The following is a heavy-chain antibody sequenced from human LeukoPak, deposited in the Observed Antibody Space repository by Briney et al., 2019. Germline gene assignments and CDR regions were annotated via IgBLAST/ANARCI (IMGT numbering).Heavy chain of an antibody. CDR2: ISAYNGNT. CDR1: GYTFTSYG. CDR3: ARDGTAVAGNDHYYYMDV. J-gene: IGHJ6*03. Sequence: ASVKVSCKASGYTFTSYGISWVRQAPGQGLEWMGWISAYNGNTNYAQKLQGRVTMTTDTSTSTAYMELRSLRSDDTAVYYCARDGTAVAGNDHYYYMDVWGKGTTVTVSS. V-gene: IGHV1-18*01. D-gene: IGHD6-19*01.